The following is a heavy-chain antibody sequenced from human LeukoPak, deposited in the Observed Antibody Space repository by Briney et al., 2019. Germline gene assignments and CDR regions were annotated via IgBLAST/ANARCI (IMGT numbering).Heavy chain of an antibody. V-gene: IGHV3-21*01. CDR3: ATYTGTQGP. CDR1: GFTFSSYS. CDR2: ISSSSSYI. Sequence: GGSLRLSCAASGFTFSSYSMNWVRQAPGKGLEWVSSISSSSSYIYYAGSVKGRFTISRDNAKNSLYLQMNSLRAEDTAMYYCATYTGTQGPWGQGTLVTVSS. J-gene: IGHJ5*02. D-gene: IGHD1-1*01.